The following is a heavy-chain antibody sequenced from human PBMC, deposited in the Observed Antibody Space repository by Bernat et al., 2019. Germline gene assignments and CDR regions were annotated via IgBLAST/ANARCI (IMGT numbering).Heavy chain of an antibody. J-gene: IGHJ4*02. CDR1: GFTVSSYY. Sequence: EVQLVETGGGLIQPGGSLRLSCAASGFTVSSYYMNWVRQAPGKGLEWVSIILGGGSTFYPASVKRPFTISRDSSWNTLYLQMNSLRAEDTAVYYCARDPYSTGYFDFWGQGILVTVSS. V-gene: IGHV3-53*02. CDR3: ARDPYSTGYFDF. D-gene: IGHD6-19*01. CDR2: ILGGGST.